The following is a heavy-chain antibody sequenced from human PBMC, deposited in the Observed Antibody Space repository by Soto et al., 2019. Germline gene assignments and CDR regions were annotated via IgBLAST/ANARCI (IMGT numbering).Heavy chain of an antibody. Sequence: EVQLLESGGGLVQPGVSLRLSCAASGFTFSSYAMSWVRQAPGKGLEWVSAISGSGSSTYHADSVKGRFTISRDNSKNALYLHMNSLRAEDTAVYYCAKGGHSYGYSNWFDPWGQGTLVTVSS. CDR2: ISGSGSST. V-gene: IGHV3-23*01. J-gene: IGHJ5*02. CDR1: GFTFSSYA. D-gene: IGHD5-18*01. CDR3: AKGGHSYGYSNWFDP.